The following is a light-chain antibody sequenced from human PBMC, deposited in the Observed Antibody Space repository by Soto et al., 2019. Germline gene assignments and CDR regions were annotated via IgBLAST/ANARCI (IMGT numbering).Light chain of an antibody. J-gene: IGKJ1*01. Sequence: DIQLTQSPSFLSAYVRDRATMSCRASQSISSYLNWYQQKPGKAPKLLIYAASGLQSGVPSRFSGSGSGTDFTLTISSLQPEDFATYYCQQSYSTLRTFDQGTNVDIK. CDR2: AAS. V-gene: IGKV1-39*01. CDR3: QQSYSTLRT. CDR1: QSISSY.